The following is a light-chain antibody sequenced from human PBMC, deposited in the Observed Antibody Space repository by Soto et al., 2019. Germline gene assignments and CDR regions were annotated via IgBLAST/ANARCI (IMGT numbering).Light chain of an antibody. J-gene: IGKJ4*01. CDR1: QSISIC. Sequence: DIQMTHAPSTLSASVLDRVTITCRASQSISICFAWYQQKPGKAPKLVIYGASSLQSGVPSRFSGSGSETDFNLTINSLQPEDFATYFCQQSFTTPLTFGGGTMVDNK. CDR2: GAS. CDR3: QQSFTTPLT. V-gene: IGKV1-39*01.